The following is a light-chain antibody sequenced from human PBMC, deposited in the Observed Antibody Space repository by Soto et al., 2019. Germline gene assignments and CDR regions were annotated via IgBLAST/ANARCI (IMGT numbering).Light chain of an antibody. Sequence: ELVLKPPPGTLSLSPRERATLSCRASHSVSRNYLAGYQQKHGQAPRLLTYGAATRATGSPDRFSGGGSGTDFTLTIIRLEPEDVSVYYCQQYGSSPPYTFGQGTRLEI. CDR2: GAA. J-gene: IGKJ5*01. V-gene: IGKV3-20*01. CDR1: HSVSRNY. CDR3: QQYGSSPPYT.